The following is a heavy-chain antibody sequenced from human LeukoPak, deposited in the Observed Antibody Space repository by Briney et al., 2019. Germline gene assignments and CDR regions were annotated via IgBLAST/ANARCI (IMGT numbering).Heavy chain of an antibody. CDR3: ATDSFGGDWFDP. CDR1: GHTFTGYY. V-gene: IGHV1-69-2*01. Sequence: ASVKISCKASGHTFTGYYIHWVQQAPGKGLEWMGRIDPEDGEIIYAEKFQGRVTITAGTSTDTAYMSLSSLRSEDTAVYYCATDSFGGDWFDPWGQGTLVTVSS. CDR2: IDPEDGEI. D-gene: IGHD3-16*01. J-gene: IGHJ5*02.